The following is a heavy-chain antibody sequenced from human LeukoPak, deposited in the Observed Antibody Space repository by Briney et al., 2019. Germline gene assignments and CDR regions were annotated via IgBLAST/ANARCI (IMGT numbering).Heavy chain of an antibody. CDR3: ARVSGNYGSGSYLDY. CDR2: INHSGST. V-gene: IGHV4-34*01. J-gene: IGHJ4*02. Sequence: SETLPLTCAVYGGSFSGYYWSWIRQPPGKGLEWIGEINHSGSTNYNPSLKSRATISVDTSKNQFSPKLSSVTAADTAVYYCARVSGNYGSGSYLDYWGQGTLVTVSS. D-gene: IGHD3-10*01. CDR1: GGSFSGYY.